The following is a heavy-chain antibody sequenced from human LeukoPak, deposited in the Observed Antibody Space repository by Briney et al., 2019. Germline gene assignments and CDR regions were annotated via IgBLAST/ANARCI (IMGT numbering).Heavy chain of an antibody. CDR1: GGSISSGGYS. Sequence: PSQTLPLTCAVSGGSISSGGYSWSWIRQPPGKGLEWIGYIYHSGSTYYNPSLKSRVTISVDRSKNQFSLKLSSVTAADTAVYYCARTDYDFWSGYDASYNWFDPWGQGTLVTVSS. D-gene: IGHD3-3*01. J-gene: IGHJ5*02. CDR3: ARTDYDFWSGYDASYNWFDP. CDR2: IYHSGST. V-gene: IGHV4-30-2*01.